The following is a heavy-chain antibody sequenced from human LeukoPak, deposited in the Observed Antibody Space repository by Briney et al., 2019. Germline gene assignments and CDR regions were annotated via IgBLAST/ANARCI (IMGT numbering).Heavy chain of an antibody. V-gene: IGHV4-39*07. CDR3: ARMLSGWSNPNYLHP. D-gene: IGHD2-15*01. CDR1: GGSISISSYY. J-gene: IGHJ5*02. CDR2: IDYSGNT. Sequence: SETLSLTCTVSGGSISISSYYWGWIRQPPGKWLEWIGSIDYSGNTYYNPSRKSPVTIAANTSKHQFSPKLSSVTAADTAALYRARMLSGWSNPNYLHPWRRGTLVSVP.